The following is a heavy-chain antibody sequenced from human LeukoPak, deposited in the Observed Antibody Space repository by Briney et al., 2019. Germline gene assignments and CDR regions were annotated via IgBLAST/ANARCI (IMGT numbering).Heavy chain of an antibody. CDR1: GFTFSKYW. D-gene: IGHD4-17*01. CDR2: INPDDKSA. V-gene: IGHV3-74*01. Sequence: QAGGSLRLSCAASGFTFSKYWLHWLRQAPGKGLVWVSRINPDDKSASYADSVKGRFTIARDDARKTLYLQMNSLRAEDTAVYYCARDKSSDYVVDWYFDLWGRGTLVTVSS. J-gene: IGHJ2*01. CDR3: ARDKSSDYVVDWYFDL.